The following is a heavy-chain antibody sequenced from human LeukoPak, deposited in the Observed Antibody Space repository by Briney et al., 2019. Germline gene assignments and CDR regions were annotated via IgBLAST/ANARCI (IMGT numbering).Heavy chain of an antibody. CDR1: GFTFSTYS. V-gene: IGHV3-48*01. Sequence: PGGSLRPSCAASGFTFSTYSMNWVRQAPGKGLEWVSYISSSSSTIYYADSVKGRFTISRDNAKNSLYLQMNSLRAEDTAVYYCARGSTYYDSSGQVPFDYWGQGTLLTVSS. J-gene: IGHJ4*02. D-gene: IGHD3-22*01. CDR3: ARGSTYYDSSGQVPFDY. CDR2: ISSSSSTI.